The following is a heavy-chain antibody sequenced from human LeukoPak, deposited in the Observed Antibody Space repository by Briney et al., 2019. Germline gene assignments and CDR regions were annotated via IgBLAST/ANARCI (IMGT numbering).Heavy chain of an antibody. D-gene: IGHD6-13*01. CDR2: IYYSGST. V-gene: IGHV4-59*01. CDR3: ASIGYTETDI. CDR1: GGSISSYY. J-gene: IGHJ3*02. Sequence: SETLSLTCTVSGGSISSYYWSWIRQPPGKGLEWIGYIYYSGSTNYNPSLKSRVTISVDTSKNQFSLKLSSVTAADTAVYYCASIGYTETDIWGQGTMVTVSS.